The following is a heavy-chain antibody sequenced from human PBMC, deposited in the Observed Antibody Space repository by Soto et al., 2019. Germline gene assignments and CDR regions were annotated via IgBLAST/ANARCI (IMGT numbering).Heavy chain of an antibody. CDR2: TPYDGSNN. J-gene: IGHJ4*02. V-gene: IGHV3-33*05. CDR1: GFTFRSYF. CDR3: ARWGTTGGLDV. Sequence: QVQLVESGGGVVQPGTSLRLSCVGSGFTFRSYFIHCVRKCPGKGLEWVGLTPYDGSNNFYGDSVKGRFAISRDNSRNTVDLQMDSLRLEDTALYYCARWGTTGGLDVWGQGTLVSVSS. D-gene: IGHD3-16*01.